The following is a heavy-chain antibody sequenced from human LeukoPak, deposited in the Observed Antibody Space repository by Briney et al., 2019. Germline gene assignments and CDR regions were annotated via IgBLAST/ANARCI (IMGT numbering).Heavy chain of an antibody. V-gene: IGHV4-30-4*01. CDR3: AREKGPYYEIFT. CDR2: IYYTGST. D-gene: IGHD3-9*01. CDR1: GGSISSSSYY. Sequence: PSETLSLTCTVSGGSISSSSYYWSWIRQPPGKGLEWIGYIYYTGSTYYSPSLKSRISISVDTSKNQFSLKLSSVTAADTAVYYCAREKGPYYEIFTWGQGTLVTVSS. J-gene: IGHJ5*02.